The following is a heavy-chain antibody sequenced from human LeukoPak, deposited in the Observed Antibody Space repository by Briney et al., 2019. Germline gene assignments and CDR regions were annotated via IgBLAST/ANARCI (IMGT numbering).Heavy chain of an antibody. J-gene: IGHJ1*01. CDR3: ARAPSEIGGYYPEYFRH. D-gene: IGHD3-3*01. CDR1: GFTFSSYS. Sequence: GGSLRLSCAASGFTFSSYSMNWVRQAPGKGVEWVSSISSSSSYIYYADSVKGRFTISRDNAENTLSLQMNSLRPENTGVYYCARAPSEIGGYYPEYFRHWGQGTLVTVSS. V-gene: IGHV3-21*01. CDR2: ISSSSSYI.